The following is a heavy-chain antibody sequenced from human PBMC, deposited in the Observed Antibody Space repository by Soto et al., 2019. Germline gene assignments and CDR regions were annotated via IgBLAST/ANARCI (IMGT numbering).Heavy chain of an antibody. Sequence: SETLSLACSFSVASIISFYYEWGWVRQPPWKGLELVVYIYYSVDTYYNPSLKSRVTISVDKSKNQLSLRLSSVTAADTAVYYCARAFDDRSRHYGELGYWGQGAMVTVSS. CDR2: IYYSVDT. V-gene: IGHV4-30-4*01. D-gene: IGHD3-22*01. CDR3: ARAFDDRSRHYGELGY. CDR1: VASIISFYYE. J-gene: IGHJ4*02.